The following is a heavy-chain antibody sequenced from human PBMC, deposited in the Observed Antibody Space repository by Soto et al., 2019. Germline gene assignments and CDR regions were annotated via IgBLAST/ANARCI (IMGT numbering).Heavy chain of an antibody. D-gene: IGHD4-17*01. CDR3: ARDGGDYIRFDAFDI. Sequence: EVQLVESGGGLVKPGGSLRLSCAASGFTFSSYSMNWVRQAPGKGLEWVSSISSNSNYIYNADSVKGRFTISRDNARNSLFLQMHSLRAEDTAVYYCARDGGDYIRFDAFDIWGQGTMVTVSS. CDR2: ISSNSNYI. CDR1: GFTFSSYS. V-gene: IGHV3-21*01. J-gene: IGHJ3*02.